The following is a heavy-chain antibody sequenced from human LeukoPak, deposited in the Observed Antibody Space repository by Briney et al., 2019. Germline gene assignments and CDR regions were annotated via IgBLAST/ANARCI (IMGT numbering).Heavy chain of an antibody. CDR2: INHSGST. CDR1: GGSFSGYY. Sequence: SETLSLTCAVYGGSFSGYYWSWIRQPPGKGLEWIGEINHSGSTNYNPSLKSRVTISVDTSKNQFSLKLSSVTAADTAVYYCARPLSEARPGYYGMDVWGQGTTVTVSS. V-gene: IGHV4-34*01. D-gene: IGHD2-15*01. CDR3: ARPLSEARPGYYGMDV. J-gene: IGHJ6*02.